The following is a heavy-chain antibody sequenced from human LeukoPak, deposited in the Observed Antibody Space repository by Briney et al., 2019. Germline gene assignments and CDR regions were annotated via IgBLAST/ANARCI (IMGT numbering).Heavy chain of an antibody. CDR3: ARVPADDFWSGYYSLIGPDY. D-gene: IGHD3-3*01. J-gene: IGHJ4*02. V-gene: IGHV3-48*01. CDR1: GFTFSSYS. Sequence: PGGSLRLSCAASGFTFSSYSMNWVRQAPGKGLEWVSYISSSSSTIYYADSVKGRFTISRDNAKNSLYLQMNSLRAEDTAVYYCARVPADDFWSGYYSLIGPDYWGQGTLVTVSS. CDR2: ISSSSSTI.